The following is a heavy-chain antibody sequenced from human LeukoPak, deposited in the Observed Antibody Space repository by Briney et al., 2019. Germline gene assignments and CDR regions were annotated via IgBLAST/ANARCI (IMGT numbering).Heavy chain of an antibody. CDR3: AKDVKVVYAHYTFDY. D-gene: IGHD2-8*02. V-gene: IGHV3-48*04. Sequence: PGGSLRLSCVASGFTFSSRDWMNWVRQAPGKGLEWVSYISSSGSTIYYADSVKGRFTISRDNAKNSLYLQMNSLRAEDTALYYCAKDVKVVYAHYTFDYWGQGTLVTVSS. CDR1: GFTFSSRDW. CDR2: ISSSGSTI. J-gene: IGHJ4*02.